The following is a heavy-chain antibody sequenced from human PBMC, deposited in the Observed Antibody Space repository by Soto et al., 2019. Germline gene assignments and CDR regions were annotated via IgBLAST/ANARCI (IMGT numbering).Heavy chain of an antibody. CDR3: ARDDKYSNFPPYFGY. D-gene: IGHD4-4*01. Sequence: SETLSLTCAVSGYSISSGYYWGWIRQPPGKGLEWIGSIYHSGSTYYNPSLKSRVTISVDTSKNQFSLKLSSVTAADTAVYYCARDDKYSNFPPYFGYWGQGTLVTVSS. V-gene: IGHV4-38-2*02. J-gene: IGHJ4*02. CDR1: GYSISSGYY. CDR2: IYHSGST.